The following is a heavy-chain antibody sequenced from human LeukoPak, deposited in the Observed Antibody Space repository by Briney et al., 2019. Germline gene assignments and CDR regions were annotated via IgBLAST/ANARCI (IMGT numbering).Heavy chain of an antibody. V-gene: IGHV5-51*01. CDR2: ISPGDSDI. D-gene: IGHD3-10*01. Sequence: GESLKISCKGSGYSFSNYWIGWVRQMPGKGLEWMGIISPGDSDIRYSPSFQGQVTISVDKSITTAYLQWSSLEASDTATYYCARRGRGGSGSLYYFDYWGQGTLVTVSS. J-gene: IGHJ4*02. CDR3: ARRGRGGSGSLYYFDY. CDR1: GYSFSNYW.